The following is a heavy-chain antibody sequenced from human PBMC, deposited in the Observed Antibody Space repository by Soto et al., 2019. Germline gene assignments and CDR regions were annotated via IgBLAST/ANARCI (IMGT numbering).Heavy chain of an antibody. CDR3: ARGPRDYGDQTYYFDY. J-gene: IGHJ4*02. D-gene: IGHD4-17*01. V-gene: IGHV1-24*01. CDR1: GHTLTELS. Sequence: ASVKVSCKVSGHTLTELSMHWVRQAPGKGLEWMGGFDPEDGETIYAQKFQGRVTMTRNTSISTAYMELSRLRSEDTAVYYCARGPRDYGDQTYYFDYWGQGTLVTVSS. CDR2: FDPEDGET.